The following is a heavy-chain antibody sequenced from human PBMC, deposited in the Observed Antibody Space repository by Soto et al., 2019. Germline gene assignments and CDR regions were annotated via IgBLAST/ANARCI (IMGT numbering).Heavy chain of an antibody. V-gene: IGHV3-30*18. CDR2: ISYDGSSK. CDR1: GFTFSNYG. CDR3: AKGPAIVLVPAAMNYYYGMDV. Sequence: GGSLRLSCAASGFTFSNYGMYWVRQAPGKGLEWVAFISYDGSSKFYADPMKGRHTISRDNSKNTLYLQMNSLRAEDTAVYYCAKGPAIVLVPAAMNYYYGMDVWGQGTTVTVSS. D-gene: IGHD2-2*01. J-gene: IGHJ6*02.